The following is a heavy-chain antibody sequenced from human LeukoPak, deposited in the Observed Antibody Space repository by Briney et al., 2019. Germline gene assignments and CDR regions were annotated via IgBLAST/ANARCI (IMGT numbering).Heavy chain of an antibody. J-gene: IGHJ6*03. CDR1: GFTFSSYA. D-gene: IGHD3-10*01. CDR3: ARGYYGSGSHCCHMDV. V-gene: IGHV4-34*01. Sequence: GSLRLSCAASGFTFSSYAMTWVRQAPDKGLEWIGEINHSGSTNYNSSLKSRVTISVDTSKNQFSLKLSSVTAADTAVYYCARGYYGSGSHCCHMDVWGKGTTITVS. CDR2: INHSGST.